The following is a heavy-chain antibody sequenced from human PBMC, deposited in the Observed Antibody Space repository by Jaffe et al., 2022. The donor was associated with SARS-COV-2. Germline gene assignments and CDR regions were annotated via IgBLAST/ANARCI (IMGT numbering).Heavy chain of an antibody. D-gene: IGHD3-16*01. J-gene: IGHJ5*02. Sequence: EVQLLESGGGLVQPGGSLRLSCAASGFTFSSYAMSWVRQAPGKGLEWVSAISGSGGSTYYADSVKGRFTISRDNSKNTLYLQMNSLRAEDTAVYYCAKREDYVWGINGWFDPWGQGTLVTVSS. V-gene: IGHV3-23*01. CDR3: AKREDYVWGINGWFDP. CDR2: ISGSGGST. CDR1: GFTFSSYA.